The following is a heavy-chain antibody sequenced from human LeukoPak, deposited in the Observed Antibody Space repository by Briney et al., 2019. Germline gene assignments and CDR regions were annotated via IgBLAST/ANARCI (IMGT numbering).Heavy chain of an antibody. D-gene: IGHD3-22*01. CDR2: IWYDGSNK. CDR1: GFTFSSYG. CDR3: AKDHGYYDSSGYYFQH. V-gene: IGHV3-33*06. Sequence: GGSLRLSCAASGFTFSSYGMHWVRQAPGKGLEWVAVIWYDGSNKYYADSVKGRFTISRDNSKNTLYLQMDSLRAEDTAVYYCAKDHGYYDSSGYYFQHWGQGTLVTVSS. J-gene: IGHJ1*01.